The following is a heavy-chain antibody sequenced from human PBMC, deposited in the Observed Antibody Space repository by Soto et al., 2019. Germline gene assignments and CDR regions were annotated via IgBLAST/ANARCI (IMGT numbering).Heavy chain of an antibody. J-gene: IGHJ6*02. Sequence: PSETLSLTCTVSGGSISGYYWSWIRQPPGKGLEWIGYIYYSGSTNYNPSLKSRVTISVDTSKNQFSLKLSSVTAADTAVYYCARDTXYYDILTGYPSPHGMDVWGQGTTVTVSS. V-gene: IGHV4-59*01. CDR2: IYYSGST. D-gene: IGHD3-9*01. CDR3: ARDTXYYDILTGYPSPHGMDV. CDR1: GGSISGYY.